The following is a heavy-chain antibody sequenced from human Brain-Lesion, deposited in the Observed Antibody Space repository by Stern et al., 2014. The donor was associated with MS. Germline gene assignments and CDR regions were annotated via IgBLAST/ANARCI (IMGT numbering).Heavy chain of an antibody. CDR2: IFNSGST. J-gene: IGHJ6*02. D-gene: IGHD2-2*01. CDR3: ARGRVVPGFQYYATDV. Sequence: VQLEESGPGLVKPSQTLSLSCTVSGGSISSGGYYWSWIRQPAGKGLEWIGRIFNSGSTSSNPSLQSRVTISKNPAKNPFTPQLNSMTAADTAVYYCARGRVVPGFQYYATDVWGQGTTVIVSS. V-gene: IGHV4-61*02. CDR1: GGSISSGGYY.